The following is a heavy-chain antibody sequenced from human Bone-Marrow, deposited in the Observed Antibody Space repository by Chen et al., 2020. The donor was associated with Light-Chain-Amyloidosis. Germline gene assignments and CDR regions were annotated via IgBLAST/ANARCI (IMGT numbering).Heavy chain of an antibody. D-gene: IGHD1-7*01. V-gene: IGHV4-34*01. CDR1: GGSFSAYY. Sequence: QVQLQQWGAGLLKPSETLSLTCAVYGGSFSAYYWSWVRQPPGKGLEWIGEVTHTGSTSYNPSVESRVTMSLDISKNQFSLKLTSVTAADTAVYYCARNCHYSIDSWGQGTLVTVSS. J-gene: IGHJ4*02. CDR2: VTHTGST. CDR3: ARNCHYSIDS.